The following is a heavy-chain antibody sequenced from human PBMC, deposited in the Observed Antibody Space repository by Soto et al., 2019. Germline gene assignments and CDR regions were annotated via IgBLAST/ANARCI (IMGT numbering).Heavy chain of an antibody. V-gene: IGHV1-18*01. CDR1: RYTFTSHG. Sequence: QIPLVQSGGDVKTPGASVKVSCTTSRYTFTSHGIAWVRQAPGQGLEWMGWISTFNGKTDYAQKFQGRVTMTADTITSTVQMELRSLRSDDTAVYYCARLLTEGATFREDAFDLWGQGTKVTVSS. J-gene: IGHJ3*01. D-gene: IGHD3-9*01. CDR3: ARLLTEGATFREDAFDL. CDR2: ISTFNGKT.